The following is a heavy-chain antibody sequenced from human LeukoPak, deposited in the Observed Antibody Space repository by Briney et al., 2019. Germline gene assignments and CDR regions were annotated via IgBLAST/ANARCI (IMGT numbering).Heavy chain of an antibody. Sequence: GGSLRLSCAASGFTFSDYYMSWIRQAPGKGLEWVSYISSSGSTIYYADSVKGRFTISRDNAKNSLYLQMNSLRSGDTAVYYCGRARPPFAFLLDVSCDYGGQETLVTVPS. J-gene: IGHJ4*02. V-gene: IGHV3-11*01. CDR1: GFTFSDYY. CDR2: ISSSGSTI. CDR3: GRARPPFAFLLDVSCDY. D-gene: IGHD3-10*01.